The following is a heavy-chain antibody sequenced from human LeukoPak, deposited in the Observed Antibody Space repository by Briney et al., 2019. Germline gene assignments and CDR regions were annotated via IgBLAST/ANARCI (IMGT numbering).Heavy chain of an antibody. V-gene: IGHV3-21*01. CDR1: GSTFSSYS. D-gene: IGHD6-19*01. CDR2: ISSSSSYI. Sequence: GGSLRLSCAASGSTFSSYSMNWVRQAPGKGLEWVSSISSSSSYIYYADSVKGRFTISRDNAKNSLYLQMNSLRAEDTAVYYCARGLLIAVAGTGDYWGQGTLVTVSS. CDR3: ARGLLIAVAGTGDY. J-gene: IGHJ4*02.